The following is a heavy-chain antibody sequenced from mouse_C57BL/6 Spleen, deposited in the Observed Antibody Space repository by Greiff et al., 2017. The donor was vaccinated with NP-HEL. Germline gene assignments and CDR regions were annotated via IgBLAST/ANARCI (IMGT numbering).Heavy chain of an antibody. V-gene: IGHV14-4*01. D-gene: IGHD2-3*01. CDR1: GFNIKDDY. Sequence: EVKLQESGAELVRPGASVKLSCTASGFNIKDDYMHWVKQRPEQGLEWIGWIDPENGDTEYASKFQGKATITADTSSNTAYLQLSSLTSEDTAVYYCTVYDRKDYFDYWGQGTTLTVSS. J-gene: IGHJ2*01. CDR3: TVYDRKDYFDY. CDR2: IDPENGDT.